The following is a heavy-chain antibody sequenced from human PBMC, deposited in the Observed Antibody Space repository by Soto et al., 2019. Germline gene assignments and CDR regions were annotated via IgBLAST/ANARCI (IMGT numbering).Heavy chain of an antibody. J-gene: IGHJ4*02. V-gene: IGHV3-9*01. CDR1: GFTFDDYA. Sequence: EVQLVESGGGLVQPGRSLRLSCAASGFTFDDYAMHWVRQAPGKGLEWVSGISWNSGSIGYADSVKGRFTISRDNAKNSLYLQMNSLRAEDTALYYCAKDMSRGYDNSFDYWGQGTLVTVSS. CDR3: AKDMSRGYDNSFDY. CDR2: ISWNSGSI. D-gene: IGHD5-12*01.